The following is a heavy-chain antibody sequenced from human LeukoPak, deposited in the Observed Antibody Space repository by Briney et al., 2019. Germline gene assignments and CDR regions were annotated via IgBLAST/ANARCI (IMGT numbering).Heavy chain of an antibody. Sequence: PSETLSLTCTVSGGSISSSGYYWGWIRQPPGKGLEWIGSIYYSGSTYYNPSLKSRVTISLDTSKNQFSLKLSSVTAADTAMYYCARLSGAPVRHPIYHFDYWGQGTLVAVSS. V-gene: IGHV4-39*07. CDR2: IYYSGST. CDR1: GGSISSSGYY. D-gene: IGHD2-2*02. CDR3: ARLSGAPVRHPIYHFDY. J-gene: IGHJ4*02.